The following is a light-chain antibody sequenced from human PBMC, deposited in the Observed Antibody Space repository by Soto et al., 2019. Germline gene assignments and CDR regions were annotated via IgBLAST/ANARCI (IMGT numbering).Light chain of an antibody. J-gene: IGLJ1*01. CDR2: DVS. CDR1: SSDVGGYNY. CDR3: SSYTTSNTRQIV. Sequence: QSVLTQPPSASGSPGHSVTISCTGTSSDVGGYNYVSWYQQHPGKAPKFMIYDVSNRPSGVSNRFSGSKSGNTASLTISGLQAEDEADYYCSSYTTSNTRQIVFGTGTKVTVL. V-gene: IGLV2-14*01.